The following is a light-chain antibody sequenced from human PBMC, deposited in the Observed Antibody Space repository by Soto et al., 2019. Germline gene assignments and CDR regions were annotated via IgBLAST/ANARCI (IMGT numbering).Light chain of an antibody. V-gene: IGKV3-11*01. Sequence: IVLTQSPATLSLSPGERATLSCRASQSVSSYLAWYQQKPGQAPSLLIYDTSTRATGIPARFSGSRSGTDFTLTISSLEPEDFAVYYCQLRSSWLDGTFGQGTKVEIK. CDR1: QSVSSY. CDR3: QLRSSWLDGT. CDR2: DTS. J-gene: IGKJ1*01.